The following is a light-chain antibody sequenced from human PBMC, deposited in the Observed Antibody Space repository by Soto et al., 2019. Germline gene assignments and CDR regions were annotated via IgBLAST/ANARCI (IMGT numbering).Light chain of an antibody. CDR2: GVT. Sequence: QSALTQPASVSGSPGQSITISCTGTSSDVGGYNFVSWYQHHPDKAPKLIIYGVTNRPSGVSHRFSGSKSGNTASLTISGPQAEDEADDYYCSCTYNITAHLVFGGGTKLTVL. CDR1: SSDVGGYNF. V-gene: IGLV2-14*01. J-gene: IGLJ3*02. CDR3: CSCTYNITAHLV.